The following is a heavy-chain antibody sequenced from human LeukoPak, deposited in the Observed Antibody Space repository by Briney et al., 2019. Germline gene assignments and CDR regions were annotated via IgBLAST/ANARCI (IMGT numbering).Heavy chain of an antibody. Sequence: GGSLRLSCAASGFTFSSYSMNWVRQAPGKGLEWVSSISSSSSYIYYADSVKGRFTISRDNAKNSLYLQMNSLRAEDTAVYYCASDPGARDFWSGPIGGWFDPWGQGTLVTVSS. CDR3: ASDPGARDFWSGPIGGWFDP. D-gene: IGHD3-3*01. CDR1: GFTFSSYS. J-gene: IGHJ5*02. V-gene: IGHV3-21*01. CDR2: ISSSSSYI.